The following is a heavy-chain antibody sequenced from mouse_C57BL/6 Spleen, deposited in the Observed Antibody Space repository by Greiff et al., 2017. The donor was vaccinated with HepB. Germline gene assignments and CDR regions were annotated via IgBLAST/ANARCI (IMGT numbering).Heavy chain of an antibody. CDR2: INPSTGGT. V-gene: IGHV1-42*01. Sequence: VQLKESGPELVKPGASVKISCKASGYSFTGYYMNWVKQSPEKSLEWIGEINPSTGGTTYNQKFKAKATLTVDKSSSTAYMQLKSLTAEDSAVYYCYYYGSSDDAMDYWGQGTSVTVSS. J-gene: IGHJ4*01. D-gene: IGHD1-1*01. CDR1: GYSFTGYY. CDR3: YYYGSSDDAMDY.